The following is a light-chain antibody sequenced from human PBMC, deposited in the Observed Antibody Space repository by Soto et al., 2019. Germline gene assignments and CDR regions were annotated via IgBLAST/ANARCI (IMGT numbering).Light chain of an antibody. CDR3: QQHNNWPWT. CDR1: QSVSSN. J-gene: IGKJ1*01. Sequence: EIVMTQSPATLSVSPGERATLSCRASQSVSSNLAWYQQKPGQAPRLLIYGASTRATGIPARFSGSRSGTAFTLTISSLQSEDFAVYYCQQHNNWPWTFGQGTEVEIK. CDR2: GAS. V-gene: IGKV3-15*01.